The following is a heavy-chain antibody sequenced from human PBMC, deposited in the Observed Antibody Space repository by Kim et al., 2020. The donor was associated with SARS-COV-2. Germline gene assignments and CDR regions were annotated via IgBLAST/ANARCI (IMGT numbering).Heavy chain of an antibody. V-gene: IGHV4-59*01. CDR3: AREREDSSGYYYHDY. Sequence: PSLKSRVTISVDTSKNQFSLKLSSVTAADTAVYYCAREREDSSGYYYHDYWGQGTLVTVSS. D-gene: IGHD3-22*01. J-gene: IGHJ4*02.